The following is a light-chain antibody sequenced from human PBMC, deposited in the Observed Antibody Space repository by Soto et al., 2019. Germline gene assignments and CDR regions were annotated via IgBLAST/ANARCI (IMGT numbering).Light chain of an antibody. V-gene: IGKV1-5*03. CDR2: KAS. CDR1: QSISSW. Sequence: DIEMTQKTSTLSASVGDRVTITCRASQSISSWLAWYQQKPGKAPKLLIYKASSLESGVPSRFSGSGSGTEFTLTISSLQPDDFATYYCQQYNSYSQTFGQGTKVDI. J-gene: IGKJ1*01. CDR3: QQYNSYSQT.